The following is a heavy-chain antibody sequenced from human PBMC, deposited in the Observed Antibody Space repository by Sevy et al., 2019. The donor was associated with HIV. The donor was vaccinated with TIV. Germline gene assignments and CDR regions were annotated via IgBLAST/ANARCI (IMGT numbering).Heavy chain of an antibody. CDR2: ISSSSNYI. Sequence: GGSLRLSCAASGFTFSSYNMNWVRQAPGKGLEWVSSISSSSNYIYYAASMKGRFTISRDNAKNSLYLQMNSLRAEDTAVYYCARVVAYCSGGSCFPGYYYGMDVWGQGTTVTVSS. CDR1: GFTFSSYN. D-gene: IGHD2-15*01. J-gene: IGHJ6*02. V-gene: IGHV3-21*01. CDR3: ARVVAYCSGGSCFPGYYYGMDV.